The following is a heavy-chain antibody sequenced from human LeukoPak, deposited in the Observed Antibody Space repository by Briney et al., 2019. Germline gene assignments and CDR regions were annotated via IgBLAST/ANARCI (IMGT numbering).Heavy chain of an antibody. Sequence: SETLSLTCTVSGGSISSSSYCCGWLRQPPGKGLEWIGYFIYSGSTNYNPSLKSRVTISVDTSKNQFSLKLSSVTAADTAVYYCARLGDSSSRLYYFDYWGQGTLVTVSS. CDR3: ARLGDSSSRLYYFDY. CDR2: FIYSGST. J-gene: IGHJ4*02. V-gene: IGHV4-61*05. CDR1: GGSISSSSYC. D-gene: IGHD6-6*01.